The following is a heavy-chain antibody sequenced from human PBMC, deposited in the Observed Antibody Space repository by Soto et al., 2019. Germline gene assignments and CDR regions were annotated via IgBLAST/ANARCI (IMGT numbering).Heavy chain of an antibody. Sequence: QLLQSGGGLVQPGGSLTLSCAASGFTFGTTDMSWVRQAPGEGLEWVSTIDGSGGITYYADSVKGRFTISRDNSRNTVYLQMNSLRVDDTALYYCVKNSGWFNTWGQGALVTVSS. J-gene: IGHJ5*02. CDR2: IDGSGGIT. CDR1: GFTFGTTD. V-gene: IGHV3-23*01. CDR3: VKNSGWFNT. D-gene: IGHD3-10*01.